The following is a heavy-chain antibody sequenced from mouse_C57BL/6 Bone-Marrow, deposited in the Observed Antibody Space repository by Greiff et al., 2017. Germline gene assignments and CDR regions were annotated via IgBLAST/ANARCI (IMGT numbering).Heavy chain of an antibody. Sequence: EVQLQQSGPELVKPGASVKISCKASGYTFTDYYMNWVKQSHGKSLEWIGDINPNNGGTSYNQKFKGKATLTVDKSSSTAYMELRSLTSDDSAVYYCARRSLDYWGQGTSVTVSS. CDR2: INPNNGGT. J-gene: IGHJ4*01. V-gene: IGHV1-26*01. CDR3: ARRSLDY. CDR1: GYTFTDYY.